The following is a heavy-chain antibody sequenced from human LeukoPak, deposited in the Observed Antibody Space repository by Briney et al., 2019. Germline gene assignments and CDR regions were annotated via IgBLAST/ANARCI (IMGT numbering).Heavy chain of an antibody. Sequence: GRSLRLSCAASGFTFSSYAMHWVRQAPGKGLEWVAVISYDGSNKYYADSVKGRFTISRDNSKNTLYLQMNSLRSDDTAVYYCALEGMITHHGADYWGQGTLVTVSS. D-gene: IGHD3-22*01. CDR3: ALEGMITHHGADY. CDR1: GFTFSSYA. V-gene: IGHV3-30-3*01. J-gene: IGHJ4*02. CDR2: ISYDGSNK.